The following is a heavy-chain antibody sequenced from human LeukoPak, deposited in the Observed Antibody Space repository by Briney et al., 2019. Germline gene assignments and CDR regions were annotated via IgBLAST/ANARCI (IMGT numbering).Heavy chain of an antibody. CDR3: ARIFGSGNYPVGYYFDY. CDR2: ISGGGGRT. J-gene: IGHJ4*02. V-gene: IGHV3-23*01. D-gene: IGHD3-10*01. CDR1: GFTFSSYA. Sequence: GGSLRLSCAASGFTFSSYAMSWVRQAPGKGLEWVSAISGGGGRTYYADSVKGRFTISRDNSKNTLYLQMNSLRAEDTAVYYCARIFGSGNYPVGYYFDYWGQGTLVTVSS.